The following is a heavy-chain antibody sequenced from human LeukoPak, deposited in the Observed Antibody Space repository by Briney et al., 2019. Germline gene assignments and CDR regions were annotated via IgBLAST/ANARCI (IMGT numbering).Heavy chain of an antibody. D-gene: IGHD1-1*01. CDR2: INHDGRKK. CDR1: GFSFSTYW. Sequence: PGGSLRLSCGASGFSFSTYWMSWVRQAPGKGLEWVANINHDGRKKPYVDSVKGRFTISRDNAKNSLFLQVNSLRPEDTAVYYCATVTSYRVDYWGQGTLVTVSS. J-gene: IGHJ4*02. V-gene: IGHV3-7*01. CDR3: ATVTSYRVDY.